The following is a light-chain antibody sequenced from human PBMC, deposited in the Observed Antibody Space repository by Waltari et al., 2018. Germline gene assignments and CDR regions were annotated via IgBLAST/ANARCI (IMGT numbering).Light chain of an antibody. J-gene: IGLJ3*02. CDR2: EGN. Sequence: QSALTQPASVSGSPGQSITISCTGPRSDVGNYDLLSWYQQHPNKAPKLIIYEGNKRPSGVSNRFSGSTSGNTASLTISGLQAEDEADYFCCSYAGSATFAVFGGGTKLTVL. CDR1: RSDVGNYDL. V-gene: IGLV2-23*03. CDR3: CSYAGSATFAV.